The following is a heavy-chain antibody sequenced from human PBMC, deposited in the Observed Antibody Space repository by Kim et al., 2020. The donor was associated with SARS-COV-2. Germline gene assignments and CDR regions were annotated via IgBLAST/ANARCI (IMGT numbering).Heavy chain of an antibody. V-gene: IGHV3-74*01. Sequence: GGSLRLSCAASGFRSSNYYVNWVRQRPGKGLEWVSRISNDGGVTHYADSVRGQFTMSRDSAENTVYLQMNSLSAEDTAVYFCARGIFRDGFDVWGRGTTVSVSS. CDR2: ISNDGGVT. D-gene: IGHD2-15*01. CDR1: GFRSSNYY. J-gene: IGHJ6*02. CDR3: ARGIFRDGFDV.